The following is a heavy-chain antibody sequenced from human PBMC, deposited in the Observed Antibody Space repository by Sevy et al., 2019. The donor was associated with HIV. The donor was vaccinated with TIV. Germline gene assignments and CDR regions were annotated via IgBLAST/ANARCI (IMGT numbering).Heavy chain of an antibody. V-gene: IGHV3-11*01. Sequence: GGSLRLSCTASGFTLSDYYMSWIRQAPGKGLQWISYISGSDDSGGDDTINYADSVKGRFTISRDNARNSLYLQMSSLGADETAVYYCARDHVKDGKGGDYYYHAMDGWGRGTTVTVSS. CDR3: ARDHVKDGKGGDYYYHAMDG. CDR1: GFTLSDYY. D-gene: IGHD3-16*01. CDR2: ISGSDDSGGDDTI. J-gene: IGHJ6*02.